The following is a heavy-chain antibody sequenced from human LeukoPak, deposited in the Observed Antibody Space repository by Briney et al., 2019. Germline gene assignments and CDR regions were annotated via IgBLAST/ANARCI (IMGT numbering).Heavy chain of an antibody. CDR3: ALSLNNAAYFDY. D-gene: IGHD1/OR15-1a*01. J-gene: IGHJ4*02. Sequence: SGPALLHTSAALTLTFTCSGLFLLPHATRVGWIRQPPGKALEWPSHIESDDDDFYNRPLKTRLTISKDTSKNQVVLTVANMAPVDTATYYCALSLNNAAYFDYWGQGTLVTVSS. CDR2: IESDDDD. CDR1: GLFLLPHATR. V-gene: IGHV2-70*04.